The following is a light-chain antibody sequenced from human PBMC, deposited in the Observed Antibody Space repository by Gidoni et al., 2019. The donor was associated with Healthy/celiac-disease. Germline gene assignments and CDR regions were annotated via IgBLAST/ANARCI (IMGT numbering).Light chain of an antibody. CDR3: QEYGSSPPYT. J-gene: IGKJ2*01. Sequence: ESVLTQSPGTLSLSPGERATLACRTSQSVSSRYLAWYQQKPDQSPRLLIYGASSRATAIPDRFSGSGSGTDFSLTISRLEPEDLAVYYCQEYGSSPPYTFGQGTKLEIK. CDR2: GAS. CDR1: QSVSSRY. V-gene: IGKV3-20*01.